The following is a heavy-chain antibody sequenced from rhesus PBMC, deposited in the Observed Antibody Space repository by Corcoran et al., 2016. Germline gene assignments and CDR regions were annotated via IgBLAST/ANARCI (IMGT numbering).Heavy chain of an antibody. Sequence: QVQLQESGPGLVKPSETLSLTCVVSGGSISGGSYWGWIRQHPGKGLEGIGNIYGSSASTYYPPSLKSRVTISKDTSKNQFSLKLSSVTAAATAVYYCARARSGWTFDYWGQGVLVIVSS. CDR2: IYGSSAST. V-gene: IGHV4S7*01. CDR3: ARARSGWTFDY. J-gene: IGHJ4*01. CDR1: GGSISGGSY. D-gene: IGHD6-31*01.